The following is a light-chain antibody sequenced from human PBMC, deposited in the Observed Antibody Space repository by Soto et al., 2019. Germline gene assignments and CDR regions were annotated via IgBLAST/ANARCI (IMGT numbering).Light chain of an antibody. CDR1: QSISNN. CDR3: QQYNNWPYT. V-gene: IGKV3-15*01. Sequence: EIVMTQSPDTLSVSPGESATLSCRARQSISNNLAWYQQKPGQAPRLLIYGASTRTTGIPARFSGSGSGTEFTLTISSLQSEDFAVYSCQQYNNWPYTFAQGTKLEI. J-gene: IGKJ2*01. CDR2: GAS.